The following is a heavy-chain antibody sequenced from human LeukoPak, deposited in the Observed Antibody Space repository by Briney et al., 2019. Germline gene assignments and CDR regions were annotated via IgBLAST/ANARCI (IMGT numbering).Heavy chain of an antibody. J-gene: IGHJ4*02. CDR2: ISGSGGST. V-gene: IGHV3-23*01. D-gene: IGHD3-16*01. CDR1: GFTFSSYA. Sequence: GGSLRLSCAASGFTFSSYAISWVRQAPGKGLEWVSAISGSGGSTYYAASVKGRFTISRDNSKDPLYLQMNSLGARAAADYYCAKDLTRGGWEVRQLDYWGKGTLVTVSS. CDR3: AKDLTRGGWEVRQLDY.